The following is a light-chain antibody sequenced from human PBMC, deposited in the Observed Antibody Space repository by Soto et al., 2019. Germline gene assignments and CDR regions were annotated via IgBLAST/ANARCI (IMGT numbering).Light chain of an antibody. Sequence: QSVLTQPASVSGSPGQSITISCTGTSSDVGVYNYVSWYQQHPGKAPKLMIYEVSNRPSGVSNRFSGSKSGNTASLTISGLQAEDEADYHCSSYTSSSTLDNYVFGTGTKVTVL. V-gene: IGLV2-14*01. CDR3: SSYTSSSTLDNYV. J-gene: IGLJ1*01. CDR2: EVS. CDR1: SSDVGVYNY.